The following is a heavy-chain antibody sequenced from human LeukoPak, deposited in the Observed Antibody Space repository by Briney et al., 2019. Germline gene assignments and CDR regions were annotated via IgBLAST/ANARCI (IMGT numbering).Heavy chain of an antibody. J-gene: IGHJ4*02. CDR3: AREGVIVVVVAATYYFDY. CDR2: IGSGSSSI. Sequence: PGGSLRLSCAASGFTFSDHYFDWVRQAPRKGLEWVSYIGSGSSSIKYADSVKGRFTISRDNAKNSLYLQMNSLRAEDTAVYYCAREGVIVVVVAATYYFDYWGQGTLVTVSS. V-gene: IGHV3-11*06. D-gene: IGHD2-15*01. CDR1: GFTFSDHY.